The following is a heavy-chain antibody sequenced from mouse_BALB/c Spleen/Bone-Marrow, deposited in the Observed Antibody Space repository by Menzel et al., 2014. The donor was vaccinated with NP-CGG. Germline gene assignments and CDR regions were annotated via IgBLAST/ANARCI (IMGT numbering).Heavy chain of an antibody. J-gene: IGHJ3*01. CDR2: INPDSSTI. V-gene: IGHV4-1*02. Sequence: EVMLVESGGGLVQPGGSLKLSCAASGFDFSRYWMSWVRQAPGKGLEWIGEINPDSSTINYTPSRKDKFIISRDNAKNTLYLQMSKARSEDTALYYCARLSYYGRFAYWGQGTLVTVSP. CDR1: GFDFSRYW. CDR3: ARLSYYGRFAY. D-gene: IGHD1-1*01.